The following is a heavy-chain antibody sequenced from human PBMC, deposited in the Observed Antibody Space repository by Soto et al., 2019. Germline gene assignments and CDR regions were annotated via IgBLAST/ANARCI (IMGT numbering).Heavy chain of an antibody. CDR3: ARQGFGALHGLVDV. V-gene: IGHV4-4*02. Sequence: SDTLSLTCAVSGASVSSTYWWSWVRQPPGKGPEWIGEINHRGSANYNPSLKSRVTISVDISKSQFSLSLTSVTAADTALYYCARQGFGALHGLVDVWGQGTTVTVSS. CDR1: GASVSSTYW. CDR2: INHRGSA. J-gene: IGHJ6*02. D-gene: IGHD3-10*01.